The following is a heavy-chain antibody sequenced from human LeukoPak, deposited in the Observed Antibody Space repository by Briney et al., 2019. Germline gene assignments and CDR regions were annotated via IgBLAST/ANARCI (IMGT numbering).Heavy chain of an antibody. CDR2: IHYSGST. Sequence: PGGSLRLSCAASGFTFSSYELNWVRQAPGKGLEWIGSIHYSGSTNYNPSLKSRVTISVDTSKNQFSLKLSSVTAADTAVYYCARGYCSGGSCYSYYYYNYMDVWGKGTTVTVSS. CDR1: GFTFSSYE. CDR3: ARGYCSGGSCYSYYYYNYMDV. D-gene: IGHD2-15*01. J-gene: IGHJ6*03. V-gene: IGHV4-59*12.